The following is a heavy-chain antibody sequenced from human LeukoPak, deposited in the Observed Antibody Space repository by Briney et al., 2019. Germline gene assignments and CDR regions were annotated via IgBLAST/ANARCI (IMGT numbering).Heavy chain of an antibody. CDR3: AKDPGAVIGVAAAGVAFDI. CDR2: ISWNSASI. D-gene: IGHD2-15*01. CDR1: AFTFDDYG. V-gene: IGHV3-9*03. Sequence: VQRGRSLRLSCAASAFTFDDYGMHWVRQAPGKGLEWASGISWNSASIGYADSVKGRFTISRDNAKNSLYLQMNSLRAEDMALYYCAKDPGAVIGVAAAGVAFDIWGQGTMVTVSS. J-gene: IGHJ3*02.